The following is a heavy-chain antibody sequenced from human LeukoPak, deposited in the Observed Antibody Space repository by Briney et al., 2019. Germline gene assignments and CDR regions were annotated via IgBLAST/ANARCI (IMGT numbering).Heavy chain of an antibody. D-gene: IGHD2-15*01. CDR1: GYTFTSYG. CDR2: ISAYNGNT. V-gene: IGHV1-18*01. J-gene: IGHJ6*03. CDR3: ARVFSSRWGYCSGGSCYQGLNYMDV. Sequence: ASVKVSCKASGYTFTSYGISWVRQAPGQGLEWMGWISAYNGNTNYAQKFQGRVTMTTDTSTSTAYMELRSLRSDDTAVYYCARVFSSRWGYCSGGSCYQGLNYMDVWGKGTTVTVSS.